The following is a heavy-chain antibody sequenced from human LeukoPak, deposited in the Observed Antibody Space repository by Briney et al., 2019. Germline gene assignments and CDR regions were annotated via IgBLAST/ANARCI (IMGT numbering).Heavy chain of an antibody. D-gene: IGHD3-16*01. V-gene: IGHV3-7*01. CDR2: IKQQGTEK. Sequence: GSLRLSCTASGIMFSGYWMSWVRQAPGKGLEWVANIKQQGTEKYYVDSVKGRFTISRDDAKKSVYLQMNSLRAEDTAVYYCASDGGPFDHWGQGILVTVAS. CDR1: GIMFSGYW. CDR3: ASDGGPFDH. J-gene: IGHJ4*02.